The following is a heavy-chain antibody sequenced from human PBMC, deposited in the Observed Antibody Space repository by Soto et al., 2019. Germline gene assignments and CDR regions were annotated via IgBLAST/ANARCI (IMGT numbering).Heavy chain of an antibody. J-gene: IGHJ6*02. CDR1: GGSISSYY. D-gene: IGHD6-19*01. CDR2: IYYSGST. CDR3: ARATYSSGWYGDYYYYGMGV. Sequence: ALTCTVSGGSISSYYWSWIRQPPGKGLEWIGYIYYSGSTNYNPSLKSRVTISVDTSKNQFSLKLSSVTAADTAVYYCARATYSSGWYGDYYYYGMGVWGQGTTVTVSS. V-gene: IGHV4-59*01.